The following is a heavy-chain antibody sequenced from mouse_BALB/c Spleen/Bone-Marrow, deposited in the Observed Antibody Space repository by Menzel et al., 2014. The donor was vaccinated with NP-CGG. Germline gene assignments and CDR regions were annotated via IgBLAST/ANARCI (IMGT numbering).Heavy chain of an antibody. CDR1: GFSLTGYG. J-gene: IGHJ2*01. V-gene: IGHV2-9*02. CDR3: ARERDLTLDY. CDR2: IWAGGST. Sequence: QVQLQQSGPGLVAPSQSLSITCTVSGFSLTGYGVHWVRQPPGKGLEWLGVIWAGGSTDYNSALMSRLSINKDNSKSQVFVKMNSLQTDDTAMYYCARERDLTLDYWGQGTTLTVSS. D-gene: IGHD4-1*01.